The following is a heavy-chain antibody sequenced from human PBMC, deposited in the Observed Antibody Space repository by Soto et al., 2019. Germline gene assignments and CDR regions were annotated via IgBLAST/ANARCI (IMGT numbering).Heavy chain of an antibody. CDR2: ISWNSGSI. CDR3: AKDVGYGDYSDAFDI. V-gene: IGHV3-9*01. J-gene: IGHJ3*02. Sequence: GGSLRLSCAASGFTFDDYAMHWVRQAPGKGLEWVSGISWNSGSIGYADSVKGRFTISRDNAKNSLYLQMNSLRAEDTALYYCAKDVGYGDYSDAFDIWGQGTMVTVSS. D-gene: IGHD4-17*01. CDR1: GFTFDDYA.